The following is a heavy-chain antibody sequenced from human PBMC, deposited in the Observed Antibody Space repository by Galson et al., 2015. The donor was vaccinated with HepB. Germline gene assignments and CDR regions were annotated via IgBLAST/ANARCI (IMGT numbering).Heavy chain of an antibody. Sequence: SVKVSCKASGGTFSSYAISWVRQAPGQGLEWMGGIIPILGIANYAQKFQGRVTITADKSTSTAYMELSSLRSEDTAVYYCARDSYYCSGGSCYSRALDYWGQGTLVTVSS. CDR3: ARDSYYCSGGSCYSRALDY. D-gene: IGHD2-15*01. CDR1: GGTFSSYA. V-gene: IGHV1-69*10. J-gene: IGHJ4*02. CDR2: IIPILGIA.